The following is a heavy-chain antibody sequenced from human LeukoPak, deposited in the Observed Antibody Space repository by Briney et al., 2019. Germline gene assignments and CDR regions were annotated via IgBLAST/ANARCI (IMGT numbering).Heavy chain of an antibody. J-gene: IGHJ6*03. CDR1: GYTFTSYY. V-gene: IGHV1-46*01. Sequence: GASVKVSCKASGYTFTSYYMHWVRQAPGQGLEWMGIINPSGGSTSYAQKFQGRVTMTRDMSTSTVYMELSSLRSEDTAVYYCARDPWGRDYGSGKEYYYYYMDVWGKGTTVTVSS. D-gene: IGHD3-10*01. CDR3: ARDPWGRDYGSGKEYYYYYMDV. CDR2: INPSGGST.